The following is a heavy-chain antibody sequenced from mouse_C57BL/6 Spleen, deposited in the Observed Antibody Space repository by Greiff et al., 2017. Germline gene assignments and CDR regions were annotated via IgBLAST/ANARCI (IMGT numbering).Heavy chain of an antibody. CDR3: AITGDGYFDV. J-gene: IGHJ1*03. CDR2: MHPSDSDT. D-gene: IGHD4-1*01. CDR1: GYTFTSYW. Sequence: QVQLQQPGAELVKPGASVKVSCKASGYTFTSYWMHWVKQRPGQGLEWIGRMHPSDSDTNYNQKLKGKATLTLDKSSSKAYMQLSSLTSEDSAVYYCAITGDGYFDVWGTGTTVTVSS. V-gene: IGHV1-74*01.